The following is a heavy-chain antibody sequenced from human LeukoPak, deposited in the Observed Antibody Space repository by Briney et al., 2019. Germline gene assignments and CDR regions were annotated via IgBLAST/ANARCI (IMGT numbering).Heavy chain of an antibody. J-gene: IGHJ5*02. D-gene: IGHD6-19*01. Sequence: PSETLSLTCAVYGGSFSGYYWSWIRQPPGKGLEWIGEINHSGSTNYNPSLKSRVTISVDTSKNQFSLKLSSVTAADTAVYYCARKVAGTGKPNNWFDPWGQGTLVTVSS. CDR2: INHSGST. CDR3: ARKVAGTGKPNNWFDP. CDR1: GGSFSGYY. V-gene: IGHV4-34*01.